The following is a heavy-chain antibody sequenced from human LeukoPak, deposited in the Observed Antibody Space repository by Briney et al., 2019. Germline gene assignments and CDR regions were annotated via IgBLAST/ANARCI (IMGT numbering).Heavy chain of an antibody. V-gene: IGHV3-48*03. J-gene: IGHJ3*02. Sequence: GGSLRLSCAASGFTFSSYEMNWVRQASGKGLEWVSYISSSGSTIYYADSVKGRFTTSRDNAKNSLYLQMNSLRAEDTAVYYCARGYDSSGYYAFDIWGQGTMVTVSS. CDR1: GFTFSSYE. CDR2: ISSSGSTI. D-gene: IGHD3-22*01. CDR3: ARGYDSSGYYAFDI.